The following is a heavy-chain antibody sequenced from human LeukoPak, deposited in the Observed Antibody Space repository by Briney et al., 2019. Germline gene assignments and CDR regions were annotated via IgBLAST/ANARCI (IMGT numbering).Heavy chain of an antibody. V-gene: IGHV3-23*01. CDR2: ISDSGGST. CDR3: AKTTETTLSYDAFDI. Sequence: GGSLRLSCAVSGFTFSSYAMSWVRQAPGKGLEWVSVISDSGGSTYYADSVKGRFTISRDNSKNTLYLLMNSLRADDTATYYCAKTTETTLSYDAFDIWGQGTMVTVSS. D-gene: IGHD1-7*01. J-gene: IGHJ3*02. CDR1: GFTFSSYA.